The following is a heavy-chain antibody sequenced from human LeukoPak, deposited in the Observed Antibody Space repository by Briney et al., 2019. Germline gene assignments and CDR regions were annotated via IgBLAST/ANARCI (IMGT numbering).Heavy chain of an antibody. J-gene: IGHJ4*02. CDR1: GGSISSYY. D-gene: IGHD3-10*01. Sequence: SETLSLTCTVSGGSISSYYWSWIRQPPGKGLEWIGDIYYSGSTNYNPSLKSRVTISVDTSKNQFSLKLSSVTAADTAVYYCARSMVRGVIKNYFDYWGQGTLVTVSS. V-gene: IGHV4-59*01. CDR2: IYYSGST. CDR3: ARSMVRGVIKNYFDY.